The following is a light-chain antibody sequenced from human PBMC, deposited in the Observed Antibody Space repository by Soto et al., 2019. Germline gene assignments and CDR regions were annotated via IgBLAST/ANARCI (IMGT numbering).Light chain of an antibody. CDR3: WSYAGTLTQWM. Sequence: QSALTQPRSVSGSPGQTVTISCTGTSSDVGGYNDVSWYQQHPGKAPKLVIYDVSKRPSGVPDRFSGSKSGNTASLTVSGLQAEDEADYSCWSYAGTLTQWMFGGGTKVTVL. CDR1: SSDVGGYND. J-gene: IGLJ3*02. V-gene: IGLV2-11*01. CDR2: DVS.